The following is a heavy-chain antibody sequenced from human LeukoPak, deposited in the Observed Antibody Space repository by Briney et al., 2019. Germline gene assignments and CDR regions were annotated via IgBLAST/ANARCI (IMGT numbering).Heavy chain of an antibody. D-gene: IGHD6-25*01. Sequence: ASVKVSCKASGGTFSSYAISWVRQAPGQGLEWMGGIIPIFGSANYAQNFQGRVTITADESTTTAYMELSRLRSDDTAVYYCARERTPGSGYGVDYWGQGTVVTVSS. CDR2: IIPIFGSA. V-gene: IGHV1-69*13. J-gene: IGHJ4*02. CDR3: ARERTPGSGYGVDY. CDR1: GGTFSSYA.